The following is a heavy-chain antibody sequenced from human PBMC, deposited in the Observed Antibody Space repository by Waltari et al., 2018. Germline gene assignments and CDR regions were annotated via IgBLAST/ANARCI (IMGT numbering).Heavy chain of an antibody. V-gene: IGHV1-69*08. J-gene: IGHJ6*02. Sequence: QVQLVQSGAEVKKPGSSVKVSCKASGGPFSSYTISWVRQAPGQGLEWMGRIIPILGIANYAQKFQGRVTITADKSTSTAYMELSSLRSEDTAVYYCARDSSGSYHYYGMDVWGQGTTVTVSS. CDR3: ARDSSGSYHYYGMDV. CDR2: IIPILGIA. D-gene: IGHD6-19*01. CDR1: GGPFSSYT.